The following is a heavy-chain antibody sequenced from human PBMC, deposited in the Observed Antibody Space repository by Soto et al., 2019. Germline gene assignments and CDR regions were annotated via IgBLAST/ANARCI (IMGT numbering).Heavy chain of an antibody. CDR3: PRDLPTRRYWYFDL. CDR1: GGSISSYY. J-gene: IGHJ2*01. CDR2: IYYSGST. V-gene: IGHV4-59*01. Sequence: QVQLQESGPGLVKPSETLSLTCTVSGGSISSYYWSWIRQPPGKGLEWIGYIYYSGSTNYNPSLKSRVTISVDTSKSQFSLKLSSVTAADTAVYYCPRDLPTRRYWYFDLWGRGTLVTVSS.